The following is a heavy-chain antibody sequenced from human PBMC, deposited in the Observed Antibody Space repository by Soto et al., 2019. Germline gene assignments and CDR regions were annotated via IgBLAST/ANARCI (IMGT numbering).Heavy chain of an antibody. CDR2: IYYSGST. J-gene: IGHJ6*02. CDR3: ATTTNCSSTSCPSKYYYGMDV. Sequence: QVQLQESGPGLVKPSQTLSLTCTVSGGSIRSGGYYWSWMRQHPGKGLEWIGYIYYSGSTYYNPSLKSRVTISVDTSKNQFSLKLSSVTAADTAVYYCATTTNCSSTSCPSKYYYGMDVWGQGTTVTVSS. D-gene: IGHD2-2*01. CDR1: GGSIRSGGYY. V-gene: IGHV4-31*03.